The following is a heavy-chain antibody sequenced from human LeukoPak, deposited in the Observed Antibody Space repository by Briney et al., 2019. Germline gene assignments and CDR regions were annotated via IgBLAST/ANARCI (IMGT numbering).Heavy chain of an antibody. V-gene: IGHV4-30-2*01. D-gene: IGHD3-10*01. CDR3: VSEFMVRGVRADY. Sequence: SQTLSLTCAVSGGSISSGGYSWSWIRQPPGKGLEWIGYIYHSGSSYYNPSLKSRVTISVDRSKNQCSLKLSSVTAADTAVYCCVSEFMVRGVRADYWGQGTLVTVSS. CDR1: GGSISSGGYS. CDR2: IYHSGSS. J-gene: IGHJ4*02.